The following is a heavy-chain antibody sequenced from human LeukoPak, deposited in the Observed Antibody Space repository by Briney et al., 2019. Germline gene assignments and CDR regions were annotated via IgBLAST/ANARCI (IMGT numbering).Heavy chain of an antibody. J-gene: IGHJ4*02. CDR3: TTAQQLVRSG. Sequence: KPGGSLRLSCVASGFTSGVYAMNWVRQAPGKGLEWVGRIKSKTDGGTTDYAAPVKGRFTISRDDSKNTLYLQMNSLKTEDTAVYYCTTAQQLVRSGWGQGTLVTVSS. CDR2: IKSKTDGGTT. CDR1: GFTSGVYA. D-gene: IGHD6-13*01. V-gene: IGHV3-15*07.